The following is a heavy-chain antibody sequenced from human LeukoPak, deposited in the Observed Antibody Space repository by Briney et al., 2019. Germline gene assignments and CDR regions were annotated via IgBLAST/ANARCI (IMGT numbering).Heavy chain of an antibody. D-gene: IGHD1-1*01. CDR3: TRLVGQTGFYYYYGVDV. CDR2: IRSKANSYAT. J-gene: IGHJ6*02. CDR1: GFTFSGSA. Sequence: GGSLRLSCAASGFTFSGSAMHWVRQASGKGLEWVGRIRSKANSYATAYAASVKGRYTISRDDSKNTAYLQMNSLKTEDTAVYYCTRLVGQTGFYYYYGVDVWGQGTTVTVSS. V-gene: IGHV3-73*01.